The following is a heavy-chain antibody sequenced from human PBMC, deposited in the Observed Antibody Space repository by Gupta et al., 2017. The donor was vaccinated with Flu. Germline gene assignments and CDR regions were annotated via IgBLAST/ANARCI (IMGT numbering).Heavy chain of an antibody. CDR2: ISGSGGST. J-gene: IGHJ6*02. CDR1: GFTFRSYA. Sequence: EVQLLESGGGLVQRGGSVRLSWAASGFTFRSYAMSWVRQAPGKGLEWVSAISGSGGSTYYADSVKGRFTISRDNSKNTLYLQMNSLRAEDTAVYYCAKGPELLSFWGMDVWGQGTTVTVSS. CDR3: AKGPELLSFWGMDV. D-gene: IGHD1-7*01. V-gene: IGHV3-23*01.